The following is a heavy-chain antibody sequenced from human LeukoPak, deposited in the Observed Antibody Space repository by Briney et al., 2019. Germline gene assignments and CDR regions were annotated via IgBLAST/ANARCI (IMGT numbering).Heavy chain of an antibody. CDR1: GGSISSSSYY. V-gene: IGHV4-39*01. Sequence: SETLSLTCTVSGGSISSSSYYWGWIRQPPGKGLEWIGCIYYSGSTYYNPSLKSRVTISVDTSKNQFSLKLSSVTAADTAVYYCARRRKRWLQFYAFDIWGQGTMVTVSS. CDR3: ARRRKRWLQFYAFDI. J-gene: IGHJ3*02. D-gene: IGHD5-24*01. CDR2: IYYSGST.